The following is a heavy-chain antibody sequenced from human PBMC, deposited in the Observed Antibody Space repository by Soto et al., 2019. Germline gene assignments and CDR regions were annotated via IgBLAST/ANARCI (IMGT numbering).Heavy chain of an antibody. CDR1: GGSISSSRYY. V-gene: IGHV4-39*01. Sequence: SETLSLTCTVSGGSISSSRYYGGWIRQPPGKGLEWIGSLYYSGTTYYDPSLKSRVTISGDASKNQFSLKLTSVTAADTAVYYCARGAYCSRDCYSHYFDSWGQGILVTVSS. CDR3: ARGAYCSRDCYSHYFDS. J-gene: IGHJ4*02. CDR2: LYYSGTT. D-gene: IGHD2-21*02.